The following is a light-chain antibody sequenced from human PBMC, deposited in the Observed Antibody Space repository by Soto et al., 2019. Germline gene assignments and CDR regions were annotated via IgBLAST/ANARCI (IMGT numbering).Light chain of an antibody. V-gene: IGKV1-39*01. CDR2: AAS. Sequence: DIQMTQSPSFLSASAGDRVSITCRASQSIRSYLNWYQQKPGKAPKLLIYAASTLQSGVPSRFRGSGSVSDFTLTISSLQPEDFATYIFQQSFDTVSFTFGGGTKVDMK. CDR3: QQSFDTVSFT. J-gene: IGKJ4*01. CDR1: QSIRSY.